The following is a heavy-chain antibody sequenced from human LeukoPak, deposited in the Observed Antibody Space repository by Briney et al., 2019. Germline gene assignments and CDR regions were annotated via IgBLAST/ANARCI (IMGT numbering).Heavy chain of an antibody. D-gene: IGHD5-12*01. J-gene: IGHJ4*02. CDR2: INAYNGNT. Sequence: ASLKVSCKASGYTFTSYGISWVRQAPGQGLEWMGWINAYNGNTNYAQKLQGRVTMATDTSTSTAYMELRSLRSDDTAVYYCAGGVNSGYGRGECVYWGQGTLVTVSS. CDR1: GYTFTSYG. V-gene: IGHV1-18*01. CDR3: AGGVNSGYGRGECVY.